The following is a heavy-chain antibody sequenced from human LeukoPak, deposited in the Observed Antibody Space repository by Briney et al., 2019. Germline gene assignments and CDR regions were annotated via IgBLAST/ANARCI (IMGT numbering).Heavy chain of an antibody. D-gene: IGHD6-19*01. J-gene: IGHJ4*02. CDR2: IYTTGGT. Sequence: KPSETLSLTCTVSGGSISSYHWTWIRQPAGKGLEWIGRIYTTGGTNYNPSLNSRVTMSVDTSKNQFSLKLSSVSAADTAVYYCARQIAVAGKAGFDYWGQGTLVTVSS. CDR3: ARQIAVAGKAGFDY. V-gene: IGHV4-4*07. CDR1: GGSISSYH.